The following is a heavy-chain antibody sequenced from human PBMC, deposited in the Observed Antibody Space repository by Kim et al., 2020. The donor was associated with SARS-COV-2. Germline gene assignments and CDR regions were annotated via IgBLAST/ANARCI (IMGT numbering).Heavy chain of an antibody. CDR2: IIPIFGTA. CDR1: GGTFSSYA. D-gene: IGHD2-8*01. Sequence: SVKVSCKASGGTFSSYAISWVRQAPGQGLEWMGGIIPIFGTANYAQKFQGRVTITADESTSTTYMGLSSLSSEDTAVYYCARLGWATYCTNGVCYSGMDVWGQGTTVTVSS. V-gene: IGHV1-69*13. J-gene: IGHJ6*02. CDR3: ARLGWATYCTNGVCYSGMDV.